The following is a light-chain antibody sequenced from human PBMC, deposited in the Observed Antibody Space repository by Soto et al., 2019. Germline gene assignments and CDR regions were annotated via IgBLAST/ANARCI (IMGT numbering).Light chain of an antibody. V-gene: IGKV1-5*03. CDR3: QQCNFYWT. CDR1: QTIGNW. J-gene: IGKJ1*01. Sequence: DIQMTQSPSTLPASVGDRVTITCRASQTIGNWLAWYQQKPGKVPKLLIYNVSSLESGVPSRFSGSESGTEFTLTISSLQPDDFATYYCQQCNFYWTFGQGTKVEIK. CDR2: NVS.